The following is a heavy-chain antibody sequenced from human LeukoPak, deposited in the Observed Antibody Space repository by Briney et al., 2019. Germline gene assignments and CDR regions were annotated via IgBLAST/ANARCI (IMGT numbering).Heavy chain of an antibody. CDR2: MYHSGST. V-gene: IGHV4-59*11. D-gene: IGHD6-13*01. J-gene: IGHJ3*02. CDR1: GGSISSHY. CDR3: ARHSAHSSTNDAFDI. Sequence: SETLSLTCTVSGGSISSHYWSWIRQPPGKGLEWIGYMYHSGSTNYNPSLKSRVTISVDTSKNQFSLKLSSVTAADTAVYYCARHSAHSSTNDAFDIWGQGTMVTVSS.